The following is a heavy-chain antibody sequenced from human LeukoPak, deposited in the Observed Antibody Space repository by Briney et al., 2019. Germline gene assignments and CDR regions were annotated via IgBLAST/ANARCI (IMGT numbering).Heavy chain of an antibody. V-gene: IGHV3-21*01. CDR2: ISSSSSYI. D-gene: IGHD3-10*01. CDR1: GFTFSSYS. J-gene: IGHJ4*02. Sequence: GGSLRLSRAASGFTFSSYSMNWVRQAPGKGLEWVSSISSSSSYIYYADSVKGRFTISRDNARNSLYLQMNSLRAEDTAVYYCARDLEYYYGSGSYRHDYWGQGTLVTVSS. CDR3: ARDLEYYYGSGSYRHDY.